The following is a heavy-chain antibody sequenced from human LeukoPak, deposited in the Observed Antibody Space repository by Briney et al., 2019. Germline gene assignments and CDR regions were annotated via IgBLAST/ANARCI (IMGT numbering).Heavy chain of an antibody. V-gene: IGHV5-10-1*01. J-gene: IGHJ5*02. CDR3: ARQPEGTWFDP. D-gene: IGHD1-1*01. Sequence: GESLKISCKGSGYGFTSNWISWVRQMPEKGLEWMGRIDPSDSYTNYSPSFQGHVTISADKSVSTAYLQWSSLKASDTAMYYCARQPEGTWFDPWGQGTLVTVSS. CDR2: IDPSDSYT. CDR1: GYGFTSNW.